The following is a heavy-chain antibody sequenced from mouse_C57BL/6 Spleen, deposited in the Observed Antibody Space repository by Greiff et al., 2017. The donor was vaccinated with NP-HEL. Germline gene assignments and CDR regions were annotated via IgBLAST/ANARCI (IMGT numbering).Heavy chain of an antibody. CDR1: GYAFSSYW. CDR3: ARQGAQVPYYFDY. V-gene: IGHV1-80*01. CDR2: IYPGDGDT. Sequence: QVQLKESGAELVKPGASVKISCKASGYAFSSYWMNWVKQRPGKGLEWIGQIYPGDGDTNYNGKFKGKATLTADKSSSTAYMQLSSLTSEDSAVYFCARQGAQVPYYFDYWGQGTTLTVSS. D-gene: IGHD3-2*02. J-gene: IGHJ2*01.